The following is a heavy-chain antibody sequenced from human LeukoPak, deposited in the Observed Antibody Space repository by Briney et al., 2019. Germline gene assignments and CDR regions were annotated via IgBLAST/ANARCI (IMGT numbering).Heavy chain of an antibody. CDR2: ISAYDGNT. D-gene: IGHD1-26*01. CDR3: ARLPYSPYYFDY. J-gene: IGHJ4*02. V-gene: IGHV1-18*04. CDR1: GYTFTGYY. Sequence: ASVKVSCKASGYTFTGYYMHWVRQAPGQGLEWMGWISAYDGNTNYAQKLQGRVTMTTDTSTSTAYMELRSLRSDDTAVYYCARLPYSPYYFDYWGQGTLVTVSS.